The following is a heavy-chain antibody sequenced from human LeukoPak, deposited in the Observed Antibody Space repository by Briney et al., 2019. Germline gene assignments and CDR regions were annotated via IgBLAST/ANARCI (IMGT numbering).Heavy chain of an antibody. V-gene: IGHV4-30-2*01. CDR2: IYHSGST. CDR1: GGAISSGGYY. CDR3: ARDTGTAVVDY. D-gene: IGHD1-1*01. Sequence: PSQTLSLTYTVSGGAISSGGYYWSWIRQPPGKGLEWIGYIYHSGSTYYNPSLKSRVTISVDRSKNQFSLKLSSVTAADTAVYYCARDTGTAVVDYWGQGTLVTVSS. J-gene: IGHJ4*02.